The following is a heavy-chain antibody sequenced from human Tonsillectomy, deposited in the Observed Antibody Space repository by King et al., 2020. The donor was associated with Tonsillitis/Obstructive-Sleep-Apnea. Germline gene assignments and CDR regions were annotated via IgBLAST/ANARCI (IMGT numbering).Heavy chain of an antibody. J-gene: IGHJ3*02. Sequence: QLVQSGAEVKKPGASMKVSCKASGYTFTSYGIIWVRQAPGQGLEWMGCISAYNGNTNYAQNLQGRVTMTTDTSTSTAYMELRSLRSDDTAVYYCARDPTIYSGYDFHAFDIWGQGTMVTVSS. D-gene: IGHD5-12*01. CDR1: GYTFTSYG. CDR3: ARDPTIYSGYDFHAFDI. V-gene: IGHV1-18*01. CDR2: ISAYNGNT.